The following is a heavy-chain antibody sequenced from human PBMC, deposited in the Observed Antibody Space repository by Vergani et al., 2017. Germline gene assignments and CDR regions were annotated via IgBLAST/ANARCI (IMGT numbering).Heavy chain of an antibody. V-gene: IGHV1-69*08. CDR2: IIPMFDIT. CDR1: EGTFTTYN. Sequence: QVHLVQSGGEVKKPGSSVRVSCKASEGTFTTYNFNWVRQAPGQGLEWMGRIIPMFDITNHAQKFQGRVTLTADKSTNTAYMELSSLRDEDTGVYYCARDLRLLYNRFDPWGQGTLVTVSS. J-gene: IGHJ5*02. CDR3: ARDLRLLYNRFDP. D-gene: IGHD1-14*01.